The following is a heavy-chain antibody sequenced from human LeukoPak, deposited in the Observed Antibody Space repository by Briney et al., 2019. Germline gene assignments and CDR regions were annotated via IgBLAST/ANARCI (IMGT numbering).Heavy chain of an antibody. D-gene: IGHD5-18*01. Sequence: GGSLRLSCAASGFSFSSYWMHWVRQAPGKGLVWVARISPDGSSALSADSVRGRFTISRDNADNTLYLQMNSLRAEDTAVYYCARVVDTHFDYWGQGTLVTVSS. CDR2: ISPDGSSA. J-gene: IGHJ4*02. V-gene: IGHV3-74*03. CDR3: ARVVDTHFDY. CDR1: GFSFSSYW.